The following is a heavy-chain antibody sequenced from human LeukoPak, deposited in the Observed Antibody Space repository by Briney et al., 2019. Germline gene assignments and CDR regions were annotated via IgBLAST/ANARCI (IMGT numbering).Heavy chain of an antibody. CDR2: INHSGST. CDR1: GGSFSGYY. J-gene: IGHJ5*02. Sequence: SETLSLTCAVYGGSFSGYYWSWIRQPPGKGLEWIGEINHSGSTNYNPSLKSRVTISEDTSKNQFSLKLSSVTAADTAVYYCARDLAAAGTIDPWGQGPLVTVSS. CDR3: ARDLAAAGTIDP. V-gene: IGHV4-34*01. D-gene: IGHD6-13*01.